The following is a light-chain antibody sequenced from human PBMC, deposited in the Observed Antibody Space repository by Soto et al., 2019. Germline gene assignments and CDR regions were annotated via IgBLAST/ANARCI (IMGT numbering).Light chain of an antibody. J-gene: IGKJ4*01. CDR2: GAS. CDR1: QSIGSD. V-gene: IGKV3-20*01. Sequence: TQSPATLSVSPGERATLSCRASQSIGSDLAWYKRRPGQSPRLLIYGASTRATGIPDRFSGSGSGTDFTLTISRLEPEDFAVFYCQQYGSSPLTFGGGTKVDI. CDR3: QQYGSSPLT.